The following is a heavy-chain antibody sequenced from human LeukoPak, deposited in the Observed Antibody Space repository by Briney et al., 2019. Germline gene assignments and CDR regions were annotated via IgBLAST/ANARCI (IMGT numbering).Heavy chain of an antibody. J-gene: IGHJ6*03. V-gene: IGHV3-21*01. D-gene: IGHD6-13*01. CDR1: GFTFSSYS. Sequence: IPGGSLRLSCAASGFTFSSYSMNWVRQAPGKGLEWVSSISSSSYIYYADSVKGRFTISRDNTKNSLYLQMNSLRAEDTAVYYCARDPSPIAAAGAVMDVWGKGTTVTVSS. CDR3: ARDPSPIAAAGAVMDV. CDR2: ISSSSYI.